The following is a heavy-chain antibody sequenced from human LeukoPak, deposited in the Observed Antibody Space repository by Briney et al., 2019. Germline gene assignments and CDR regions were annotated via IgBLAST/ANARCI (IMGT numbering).Heavy chain of an antibody. D-gene: IGHD3-22*01. V-gene: IGHV3-48*03. CDR1: GFTFSSYE. J-gene: IGHJ4*02. CDR2: ISSSGSTI. CDR3: ARADIDYYDSSGPIGNFDY. Sequence: PGGSLRLSCAASGFTFSSYEMNWVRQAPGKGLEWVSYISSSGSTIYYAGSVKGRFTLSRDNAKNSLYLQMNSLRAEDTAVYYCARADIDYYDSSGPIGNFDYWGQGTLVTVSS.